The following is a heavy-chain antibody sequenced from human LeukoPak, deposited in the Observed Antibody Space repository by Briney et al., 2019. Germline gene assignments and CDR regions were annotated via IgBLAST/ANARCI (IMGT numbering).Heavy chain of an antibody. CDR2: ISAYNGNT. D-gene: IGHD2-2*01. CDR3: ARRYCSSTSCSNYYYYMDV. V-gene: IGHV1-18*01. CDR1: GYTFTSYS. Sequence: GASVKVSCKASGYTFTSYSISWVRQAPGQGLEWVGWISAYNGNTNYAQKIQGRVTMTTDTSTSTAYMELRSLRSDDTAVYYCARRYCSSTSCSNYYYYMDVWGKGTTVTVSS. J-gene: IGHJ6*03.